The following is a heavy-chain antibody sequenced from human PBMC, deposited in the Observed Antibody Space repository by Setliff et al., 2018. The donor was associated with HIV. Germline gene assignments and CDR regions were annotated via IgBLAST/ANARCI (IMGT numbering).Heavy chain of an antibody. CDR1: GGTFTRNC. Sequence: GASVKVSCKVSGGTFTRNCISWVRQAPGQGLEWMGGILPFFDTANYAQKFQGRVTITADESTSTVHMELSSLTSEDTAVYYCARGLNVLSGYTWVVWGQGTPVTV. CDR2: ILPFFDTA. CDR3: ARGLNVLSGYTWVV. D-gene: IGHD3-3*01. J-gene: IGHJ4*02. V-gene: IGHV1-69*13.